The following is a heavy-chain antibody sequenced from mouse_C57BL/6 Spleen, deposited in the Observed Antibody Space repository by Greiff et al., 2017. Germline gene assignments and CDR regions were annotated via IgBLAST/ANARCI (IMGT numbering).Heavy chain of an antibody. CDR3: ARDHYGSTD. D-gene: IGHD1-1*01. CDR1: GYSITSGYY. V-gene: IGHV3-6*01. CDR2: ISYDGSN. Sequence: VQLQQSGPGLVKPSQSLSLTCSVTGYSITSGYYWNWIRQFPGNKLEWMGYISYDGSNNYNPSLKNRISITRDTSKNQFFLKLNSVTTEDTATYYCARDHYGSTDWGQGTSGTVSS. J-gene: IGHJ4*01.